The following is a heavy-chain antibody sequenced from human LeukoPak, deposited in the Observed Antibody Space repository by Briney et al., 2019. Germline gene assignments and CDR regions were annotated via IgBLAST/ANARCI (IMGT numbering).Heavy chain of an antibody. CDR1: GFSFSGFD. Sequence: PGGSVRLSCAASGFSFSGFDMNWVRQAPGKGLEWIAHIGTSVNAIYYADSVKGRFTISRDNARDSLSLQMDSLRVEDTAVYYCAKDSVWFGDLLNWGQGALVSVSS. CDR2: IGTSVNAI. J-gene: IGHJ4*02. V-gene: IGHV3-48*03. D-gene: IGHD3-10*01. CDR3: AKDSVWFGDLLN.